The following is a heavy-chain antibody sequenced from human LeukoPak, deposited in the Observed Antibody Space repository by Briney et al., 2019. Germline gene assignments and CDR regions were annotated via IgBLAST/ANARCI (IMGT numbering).Heavy chain of an antibody. Sequence: SETLSLTCTVSGGSISSYYWSWIRQPPGKGLEWIGYIYTSGTTNYNPSLKSRVTISVDTSKNQFSLKLSSVTAADTAVYYCARGSSSFNYYYYYMDVWGKGTTVTVSS. D-gene: IGHD6-6*01. CDR3: ARGSSSFNYYYYYMDV. CDR1: GGSISSYY. J-gene: IGHJ6*03. CDR2: IYTSGTT. V-gene: IGHV4-4*09.